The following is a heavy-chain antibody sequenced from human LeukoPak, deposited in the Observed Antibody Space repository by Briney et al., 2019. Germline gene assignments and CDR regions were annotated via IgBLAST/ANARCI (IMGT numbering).Heavy chain of an antibody. Sequence: PSETLSLTCAVYGGSFSGYYWSWIRQPPGKGLEWIGEINHSGSTNYNPSLKSRVTISVDTSKNQFSLKLSSVTAADTAVYYCARIVVVPAAISDFDYWGQGTLVTVSS. CDR1: GGSFSGYY. V-gene: IGHV4-34*01. D-gene: IGHD2-2*01. CDR3: ARIVVVPAAISDFDY. CDR2: INHSGST. J-gene: IGHJ4*02.